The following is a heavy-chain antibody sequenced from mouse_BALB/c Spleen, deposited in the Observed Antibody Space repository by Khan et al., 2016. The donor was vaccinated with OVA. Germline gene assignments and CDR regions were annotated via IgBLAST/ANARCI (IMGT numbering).Heavy chain of an antibody. CDR2: ISTYYGDV. V-gene: IGHV1S137*01. D-gene: IGHD1-1*01. J-gene: IGHJ3*01. CDR3: SRGGGGGSFAY. CDR1: GYTFTDFT. Sequence: QVQLKQSGAELVRPGVSVKISCKGSGYTFTDFTMHWVKKSHAKSLEWIGVISTYYGDVNYKQKFKGKATMTVDKSSSTAYMELARLTSEDSAVYYGSRGGGGGSFAYWGQGTLVTVSA.